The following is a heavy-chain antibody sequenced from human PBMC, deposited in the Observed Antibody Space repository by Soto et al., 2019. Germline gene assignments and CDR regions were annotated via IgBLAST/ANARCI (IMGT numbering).Heavy chain of an antibody. CDR1: GGSFSGYY. CDR2: INHSGST. J-gene: IGHJ4*02. D-gene: IGHD1-1*01. CDR3: ARGLEPYYFDY. V-gene: IGHV4-34*01. Sequence: PSETLSLTCAVSGGSFSGYYWSWIRQPPGKGLEWIGEINHSGSTNYNPSLKSRVTISVDTSKNQFSLKLSSVTAADTAVYYCARGLEPYYFDYWGQGTLVTVSS.